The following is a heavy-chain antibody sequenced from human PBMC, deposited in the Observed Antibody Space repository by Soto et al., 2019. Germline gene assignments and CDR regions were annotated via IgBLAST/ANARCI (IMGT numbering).Heavy chain of an antibody. Sequence: PSQTLSLTCAISGDSVSSNSAAWNWIRPSPSRGLEWLGRTYYRSKWYNDYAVSVKSRITINPDTSKNQFSLQLNSVTPEDTAVYYCARERSLGRSRQTLNWFDPWGQGXLVTVSS. CDR1: GDSVSSNSAA. V-gene: IGHV6-1*01. J-gene: IGHJ5*02. D-gene: IGHD1-26*01. CDR2: TYYRSKWYN. CDR3: ARERSLGRSRQTLNWFDP.